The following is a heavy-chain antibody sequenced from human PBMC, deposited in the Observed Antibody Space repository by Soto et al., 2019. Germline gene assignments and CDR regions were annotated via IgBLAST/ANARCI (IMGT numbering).Heavy chain of an antibody. D-gene: IGHD6-19*01. V-gene: IGHV3-11*01. J-gene: IGHJ4*02. CDR3: ATTIERSSGYDY. CDR2: ISSSGSTI. CDR1: GFTFSYYY. Sequence: SCAASGFTFSYYYMRLIRQAPGKGLEWVSYISSSGSTIYYADSVKGRFTISRDNAKNSLYLQMNSLRAEDTAVYYCATTIERSSGYDYWGQGTLVTVSS.